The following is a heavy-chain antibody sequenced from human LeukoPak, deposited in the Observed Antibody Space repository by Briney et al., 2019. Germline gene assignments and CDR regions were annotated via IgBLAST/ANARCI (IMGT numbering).Heavy chain of an antibody. D-gene: IGHD1-26*01. J-gene: IGHJ4*02. V-gene: IGHV3-33*01. CDR2: IWYDGSNK. Sequence: PGRSLRLSCAASGFTFSSYGMHWVRQAPGKGLEWVAVIWYDGSNKYYADSVKGRFTISRDNSKNTLYLQMNSLRAEDTAVYYCARASGSYFNDYWGQGTLVTVSS. CDR3: ARASGSYFNDY. CDR1: GFTFSSYG.